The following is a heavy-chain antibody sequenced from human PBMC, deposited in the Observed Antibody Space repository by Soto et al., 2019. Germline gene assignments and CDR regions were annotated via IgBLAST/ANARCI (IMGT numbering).Heavy chain of an antibody. CDR1: GFTFSSYW. J-gene: IGHJ4*02. V-gene: IGHV3-74*01. Sequence: GGSLRLSCAASGFTFSSYWMHWVRQAPGKGLVWVSRINSDGSSTSYADSVKGRFTISRDNAKNTLYLQMNSLRAEDTAVYYCASLAYCGGDCYSRLDYWGQGTLVTVSS. D-gene: IGHD2-21*02. CDR2: INSDGSST. CDR3: ASLAYCGGDCYSRLDY.